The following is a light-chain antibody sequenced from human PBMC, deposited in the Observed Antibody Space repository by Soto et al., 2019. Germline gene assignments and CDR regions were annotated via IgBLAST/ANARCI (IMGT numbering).Light chain of an antibody. V-gene: IGKV3-15*01. CDR3: QQYNNWPPWT. J-gene: IGKJ2*02. Sequence: EIVMTKSPATLSVSPGERATLSCRASQSVSSNLAWYQQKPGQAPRLLIYGASTRATGIPARFSGSGSGTEFTLIISSLQSADFAVYYCQQYNNWPPWTFGQGTKLEIK. CDR1: QSVSSN. CDR2: GAS.